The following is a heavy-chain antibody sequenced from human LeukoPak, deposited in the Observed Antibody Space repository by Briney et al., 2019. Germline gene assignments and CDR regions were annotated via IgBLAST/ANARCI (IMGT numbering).Heavy chain of an antibody. CDR3: AKDDIMTYAFEL. CDR2: IQRDGSSQ. CDR1: GFAFSRYW. J-gene: IGHJ3*01. Sequence: AGSLRLSCSASGFAFSRYWMSWVRQAPGKGLEWLANIQRDGSSQNYVDSVRGRFAISRDNAKSTLYLQMNSLRPEDTAVYFCAKDDIMTYAFELWGQGTKVTVSP. V-gene: IGHV3-7*01.